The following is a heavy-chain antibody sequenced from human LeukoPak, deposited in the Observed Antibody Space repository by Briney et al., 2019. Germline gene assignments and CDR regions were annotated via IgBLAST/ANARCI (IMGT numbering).Heavy chain of an antibody. J-gene: IGHJ5*02. CDR2: INHSGST. D-gene: IGHD2-8*01. CDR1: GGSFSDYY. CDR3: ARDLSMADLGWFDP. V-gene: IGHV4-34*01. Sequence: SETLSLTCAVYGGSFSDYYWTWIRQSPEKGLEWIGEINHSGSTNYNPSLKSRVTISVATSKKQFSLKLSSVTAADTAVYYCARDLSMADLGWFDPWGQGTLVTVSS.